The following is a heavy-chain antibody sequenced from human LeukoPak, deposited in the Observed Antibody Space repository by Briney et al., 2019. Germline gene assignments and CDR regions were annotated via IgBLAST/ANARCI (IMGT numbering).Heavy chain of an antibody. D-gene: IGHD3-10*01. J-gene: IGHJ3*02. CDR2: IYHSGST. V-gene: IGHV4-30-2*01. CDR3: AREPITMVRGVIDAFDI. Sequence: NPSETLSLTCTVSGGSIGSGGYYWSWIRQPPGKGLEWIGYIYHSGSTYYNPSLKSRVTISVDRSKNQFSLKLSSVTAADTAVYYCAREPITMVRGVIDAFDIWGQGTMVTVSS. CDR1: GGSIGSGGYY.